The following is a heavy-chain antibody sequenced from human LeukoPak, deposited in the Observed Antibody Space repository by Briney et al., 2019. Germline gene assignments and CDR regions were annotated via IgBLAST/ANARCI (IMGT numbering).Heavy chain of an antibody. CDR2: ISAYNGNT. CDR3: ARVSDRQQLDPDYYYGMDV. Sequence: GASVKVSCKASGYTFTGYYMHWVRQAPGQGLEWMGWISAYNGNTNYAQKLQGRVTMTTDTSTSTAYMELRSLRSDDTAVYYCARVSDRQQLDPDYYYGMDVWGKGTTVTVSS. CDR1: GYTFTGYY. D-gene: IGHD6-13*01. V-gene: IGHV1-18*04. J-gene: IGHJ6*04.